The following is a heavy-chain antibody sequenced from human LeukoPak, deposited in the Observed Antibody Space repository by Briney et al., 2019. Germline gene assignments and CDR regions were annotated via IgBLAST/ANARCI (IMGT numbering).Heavy chain of an antibody. CDR2: INSSGGGT. D-gene: IGHD2-2*01. V-gene: IGHV1-46*01. CDR3: ATGSVPAAPFDS. J-gene: IGHJ5*01. CDR1: GHTLSRKY. Sequence: RASVKVSCKASGHTLSRKYIHWVRQVPGQGLEWMGIINSSGGGTNYAQKFQGSIIMTRDTSTRTVYMELRSLTSEDTAVYYCATGSVPAAPFDSWGQGTLVTVSS.